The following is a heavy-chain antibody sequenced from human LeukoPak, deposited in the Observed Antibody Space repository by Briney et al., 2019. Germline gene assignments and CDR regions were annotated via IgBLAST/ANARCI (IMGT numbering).Heavy chain of an antibody. CDR3: ARRAEAAEYFHH. D-gene: IGHD1-14*01. J-gene: IGHJ1*01. CDR1: GYSFTSYW. V-gene: IGHV5-51*01. Sequence: GESLKLSCKGSGYSFTSYWISWVRQMPGKGLEWMGSIYPGDSDTRYSPSFQGQVTISADKSISTAYLQWSSLKASDTAMYYCARRAEAAEYFHHWGQGTLVTVSS. CDR2: IYPGDSDT.